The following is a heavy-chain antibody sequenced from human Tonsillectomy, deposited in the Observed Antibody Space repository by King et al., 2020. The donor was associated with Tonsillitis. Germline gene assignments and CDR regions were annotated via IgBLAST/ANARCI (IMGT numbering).Heavy chain of an antibody. D-gene: IGHD3-10*01. V-gene: IGHV3-23*04. CDR3: AKWGKPPKWFVELFLKGVDHYCYYGMDV. CDR2: ISGRGGST. Sequence: VQLVESGGGLVQPGGSLRLSCAASGFTFSSYAMSWVPQAPGKGLEWVSAISGRGGSTYYADSVKGRFTISRDNSKNTLYMQKKSLRAEDTAVYYCAKWGKPPKWFVELFLKGVDHYCYYGMDVWGQGTTVTVSS. J-gene: IGHJ6*02. CDR1: GFTFSSYA.